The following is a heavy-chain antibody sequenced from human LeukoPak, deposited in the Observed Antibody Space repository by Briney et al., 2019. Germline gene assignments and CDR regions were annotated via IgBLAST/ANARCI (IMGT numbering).Heavy chain of an antibody. Sequence: GGSLSLSCAASGFTLSSYGMHWVHQAPGKGLEWVAVIWYDGSNKYYADSVKGRFTISRDNSKNTLYLQMNSLRAEDTAVYYCARARRQYRRSPSWFDPWGQGTLVTVSS. CDR2: IWYDGSNK. V-gene: IGHV3-33*01. CDR3: ARARRQYRRSPSWFDP. J-gene: IGHJ5*02. CDR1: GFTLSSYG. D-gene: IGHD6-6*01.